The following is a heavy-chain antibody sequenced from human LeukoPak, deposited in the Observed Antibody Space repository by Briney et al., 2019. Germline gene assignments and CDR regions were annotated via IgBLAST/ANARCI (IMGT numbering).Heavy chain of an antibody. CDR2: ISYDGSNK. J-gene: IGHJ4*02. CDR3: ARAPIAGAGTDY. CDR1: GFTFSSYA. V-gene: IGHV3-30-3*01. Sequence: GGSLRLSCAASGFTFSSYAMHWVRQAPGKGLEWVAVISYDGSNKYYADSVKGRFTISRDNSKNTLYLQMNSLRAEDTAVYYCARAPIAGAGTDYWGQGTLVTVSS. D-gene: IGHD6-19*01.